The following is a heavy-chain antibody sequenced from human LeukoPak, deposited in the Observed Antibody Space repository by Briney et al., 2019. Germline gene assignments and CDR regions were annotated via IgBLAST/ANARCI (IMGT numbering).Heavy chain of an antibody. D-gene: IGHD5-12*01. V-gene: IGHV1-8*01. CDR2: MNPNSGNT. CDR3: ARGRHPGPTWISEY. Sequence: ASVKVSCKASEYTFTSYDINWVRQATGQGLECMGWMNPNSGNTGYAQKFQGRVTMTRNTSISTAYMELSSLTFEDTAVYYCARGRHPGPTWISEYWGQGTLVTVSS. CDR1: EYTFTSYD. J-gene: IGHJ4*02.